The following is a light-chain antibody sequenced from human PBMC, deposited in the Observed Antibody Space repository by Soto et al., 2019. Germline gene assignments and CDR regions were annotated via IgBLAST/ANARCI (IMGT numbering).Light chain of an antibody. V-gene: IGKV1-5*01. J-gene: IGKJ1*01. CDR1: QSISSW. CDR3: QQYNSYSWT. Sequence: DIQMTQSPSTLSASVGDRVTITCRASQSISSWLAWYQQKPGKAPKLLIYDASSLESGVPSRFGGSGSGTEFTLTISSPQPDDFATYYCQQYNSYSWTFGQGTKVDIK. CDR2: DAS.